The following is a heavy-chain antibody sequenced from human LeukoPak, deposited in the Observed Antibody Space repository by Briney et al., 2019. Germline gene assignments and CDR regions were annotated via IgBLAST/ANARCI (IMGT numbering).Heavy chain of an antibody. J-gene: IGHJ5*02. CDR3: AGQITFGGVIVSWFDP. Sequence: GSSVKVSCKASGGAFSSNAITWVRQAPGQGLEWMGRIIPLFRSADYAQKFQGRVTITTDESTSTAYMELSSLRSEDTAVYYCAGQITFGGVIVSWFDPWGQGTLVTVSS. CDR2: IIPLFRSA. CDR1: GGAFSSNA. D-gene: IGHD3-16*02. V-gene: IGHV1-69*05.